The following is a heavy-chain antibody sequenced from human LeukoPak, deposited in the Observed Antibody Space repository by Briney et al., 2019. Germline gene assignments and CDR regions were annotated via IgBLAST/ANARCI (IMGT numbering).Heavy chain of an antibody. V-gene: IGHV3-7*01. D-gene: IGHD2-21*01. J-gene: IGHJ4*02. CDR1: GFTFSRYW. Sequence: LAGGSLRLSCAASGFTFSRYWMSWVRQAPGKGLEWVANIKADGSETYYVDSVKGRFTISRDNAKNSLDLQMNSLRAEDTAVYYCARELGWGYGGDYWGQGALVTVSS. CDR3: ARELGWGYGGDY. CDR2: IKADGSET.